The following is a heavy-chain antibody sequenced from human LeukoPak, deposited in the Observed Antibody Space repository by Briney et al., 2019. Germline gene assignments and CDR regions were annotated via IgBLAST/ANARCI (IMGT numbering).Heavy chain of an antibody. D-gene: IGHD1-26*01. V-gene: IGHV3-43D*03. CDR3: AKGAEWELDY. J-gene: IGHJ4*02. CDR2: ISWDGGNT. Sequence: PGGSLRLSCAASGFTFDDYAMHWVRQAPGKGLEWVSLISWDGGNTYYADSVKGRFTISRDNSKTSLYLQMSSLRTEDTALYSGAKGAEWELDYWGQGTLVTVSS. CDR1: GFTFDDYA.